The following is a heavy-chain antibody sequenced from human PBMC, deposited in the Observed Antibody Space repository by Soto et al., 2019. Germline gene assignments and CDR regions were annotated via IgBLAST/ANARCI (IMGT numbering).Heavy chain of an antibody. D-gene: IGHD6-13*01. J-gene: IGHJ4*02. Sequence: KTSETLSLTCAVYGGSFSGYYWSWIRQPPGKGLEWIGEINHSGSTNYNPSLKSRVTISVDTSKNQFSLKLSSVTAADTAVYYCARVSLGIAAAGTISFGFDYWGQGTLVTVSS. CDR2: INHSGST. CDR1: GGSFSGYY. CDR3: ARVSLGIAAAGTISFGFDY. V-gene: IGHV4-34*01.